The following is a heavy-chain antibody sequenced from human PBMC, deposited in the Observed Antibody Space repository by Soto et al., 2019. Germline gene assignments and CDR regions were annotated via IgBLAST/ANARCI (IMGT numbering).Heavy chain of an antibody. D-gene: IGHD3-22*01. J-gene: IGHJ4*02. CDR3: ARTPGSSGYYYPFGY. CDR1: GFTFSDYY. Sequence: PGGSLRLSCAASGFTFSDYYMSWIRQAPGKGLEWVSYISSSSSYTNYADSVKGRFTISRDNAKNSLYLQMNSLRAEDTAVYYCARTPGSSGYYYPFGYWGQGTLVTVSS. V-gene: IGHV3-11*06. CDR2: ISSSSSYT.